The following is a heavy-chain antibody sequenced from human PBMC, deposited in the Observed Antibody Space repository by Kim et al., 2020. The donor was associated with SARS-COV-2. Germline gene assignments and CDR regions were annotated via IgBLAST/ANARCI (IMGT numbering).Heavy chain of an antibody. D-gene: IGHD6-19*01. CDR3: AKDSGSDWYEMS. CDR1: GYTLTSYA. V-gene: IGHV1-3*04. J-gene: IGHJ5*02. CDR2: INTATGYT. Sequence: ASVKVSCKASGYTLTSYAMHLVRQAPGQSLEWMGWINTATGYTQYTQKFQGRVTITRDASASTAYMEVSSLISEDTAVYYCAKDSGSDWYEMSWGQGTLV.